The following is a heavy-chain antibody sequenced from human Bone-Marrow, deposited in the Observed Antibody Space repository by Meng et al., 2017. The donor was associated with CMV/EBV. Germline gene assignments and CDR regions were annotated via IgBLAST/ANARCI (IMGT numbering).Heavy chain of an antibody. V-gene: IGHV3-7*01. Sequence: GESLKISCAASGFTLSSFWMAWVRQAPGKGLEWVGNIKQDESEIQYVGSVKGRFTITRDNAKNSLFLQMNSLRAEDTAVYYCARSMLEVNRYYYGMDVWGEGTPVTVSS. J-gene: IGHJ6*04. D-gene: IGHD1-1*01. CDR3: ARSMLEVNRYYYGMDV. CDR1: GFTLSSFW. CDR2: IKQDESEI.